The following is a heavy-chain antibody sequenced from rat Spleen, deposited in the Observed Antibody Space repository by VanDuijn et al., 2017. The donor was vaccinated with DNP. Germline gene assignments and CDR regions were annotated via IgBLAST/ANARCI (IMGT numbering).Heavy chain of an antibody. D-gene: IGHD1-4*01. CDR2: ISTSGGST. V-gene: IGHV5-25*01. CDR1: GFTFSDYY. CDR3: AGRPPPTRGPFDY. J-gene: IGHJ2*01. Sequence: EVHLVETGGGLVQPGRSMKLSCAVSGFTFSDYYMAWVRQAPKKGLEWVATISTSGGSTYYRDSVKGRFTISRDNAKNTQYLQMDSLRSEDTATYYCAGRPPPTRGPFDYWGQGVTVTVSS.